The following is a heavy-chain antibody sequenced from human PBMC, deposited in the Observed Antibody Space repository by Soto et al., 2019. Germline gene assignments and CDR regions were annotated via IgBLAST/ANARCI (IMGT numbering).Heavy chain of an antibody. J-gene: IGHJ6*02. CDR1: GYTFTSYD. CDR3: ARGGYSYYYYYGMDV. D-gene: IGHD5-18*01. CDR2: INPNSGGT. Sequence: ASVKVSCKASGYTFTSYDMHWVRQAPGQGLEWMGWINPNSGGTNYAQKFQGWVTMTRDTSISTAYMELSRLRSDDTAVYYCARGGYSYYYYYGMDVWGQGTTVTVSS. V-gene: IGHV1-2*04.